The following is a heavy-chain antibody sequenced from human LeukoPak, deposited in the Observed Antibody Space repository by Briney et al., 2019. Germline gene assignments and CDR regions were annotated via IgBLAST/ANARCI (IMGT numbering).Heavy chain of an antibody. CDR2: IYPGDSDT. CDR3: AREPDYGSGTYSPFDY. D-gene: IGHD3-10*01. J-gene: IGHJ4*02. Sequence: GESLKISCKGSGYSFTSYWIGWVRQMPVKGLERMGIIYPGDSDTKYSPSFEGQVTISVDKSISTAYLQWSSLKASDTAMYYCAREPDYGSGTYSPFDYWGQGTLVTVSS. V-gene: IGHV5-51*01. CDR1: GYSFTSYW.